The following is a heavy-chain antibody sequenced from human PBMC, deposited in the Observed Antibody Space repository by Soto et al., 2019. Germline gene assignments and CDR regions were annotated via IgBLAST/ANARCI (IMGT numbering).Heavy chain of an antibody. CDR3: ASSKRPTVLVDY. V-gene: IGHV4-4*02. Sequence: QVQLQESGPGLVKPSGTLSLTCAVSGDSINSSNWWSWVRQPPGKGLEWIGEIYHSGTINYNPSLKSRISISLDKSKNQFSLKLNSVTAADTGVYFCASSKRPTVLVDYWGQGALVTVSS. CDR2: IYHSGTI. CDR1: GDSINSSNW. D-gene: IGHD2-8*02. J-gene: IGHJ4*02.